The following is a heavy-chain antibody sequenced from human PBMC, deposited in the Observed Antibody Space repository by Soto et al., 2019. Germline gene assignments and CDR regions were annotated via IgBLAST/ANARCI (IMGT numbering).Heavy chain of an antibody. Sequence: GGSLRLSCAASGFTFSSYGMHWVRQAPGKGLEWVAVISYDGSNKYYADSVKGRFTISRDNSKNTLYLQMNSLRAEDTAVYYCAKDRGYDFWSGYYNMVYWGQGTLVTVSS. CDR3: AKDRGYDFWSGYYNMVY. CDR1: GFTFSSYG. V-gene: IGHV3-30*18. D-gene: IGHD3-3*01. CDR2: ISYDGSNK. J-gene: IGHJ4*02.